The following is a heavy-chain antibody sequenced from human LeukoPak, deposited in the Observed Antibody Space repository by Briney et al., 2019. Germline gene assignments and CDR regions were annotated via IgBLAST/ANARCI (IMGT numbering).Heavy chain of an antibody. D-gene: IGHD4-17*01. Sequence: GGSLRLSCAASGFTFSSYGMHWVRQAPGKGLEWVAVISYDGSNKYYADSVKGRFTISRDNSKNTLYLQMNSLRAEDTAVYYCARDNGDYPQYYFDYWGQGTLVTVSS. CDR1: GFTFSSYG. V-gene: IGHV3-30*19. J-gene: IGHJ4*02. CDR3: ARDNGDYPQYYFDY. CDR2: ISYDGSNK.